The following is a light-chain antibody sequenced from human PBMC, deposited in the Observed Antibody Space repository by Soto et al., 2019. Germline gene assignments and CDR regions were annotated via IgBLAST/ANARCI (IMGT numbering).Light chain of an antibody. CDR3: YSTDSSANHRGV. CDR2: EDS. V-gene: IGLV3-10*01. Sequence: SYELTQPPSVSVSPGQTARITCSGDASPKKFTYWYQQKSGQAPVLVIYEDSKRPSGIFERFSGSSSGTLATLTISGAQVEDDADYYCYSTDSSANHRGVFGGGTKLTVL. CDR1: ASPKKF. J-gene: IGLJ2*01.